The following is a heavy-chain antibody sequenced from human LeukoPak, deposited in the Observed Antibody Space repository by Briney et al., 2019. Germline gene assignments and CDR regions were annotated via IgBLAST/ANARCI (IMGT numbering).Heavy chain of an antibody. J-gene: IGHJ4*02. V-gene: IGHV3-23*01. Sequence: GGSLRLSCAASGFTFSSYAMSWVRQAPGKGLEWVSAISGSGGSTYYADSVKGRFTISRDNSKNTLYLQMNSLRAEDTAVYYCAKDRASIAARPGLYFDYWGQGTLVTVSS. D-gene: IGHD6-6*01. CDR1: GFTFSSYA. CDR3: AKDRASIAARPGLYFDY. CDR2: ISGSGGST.